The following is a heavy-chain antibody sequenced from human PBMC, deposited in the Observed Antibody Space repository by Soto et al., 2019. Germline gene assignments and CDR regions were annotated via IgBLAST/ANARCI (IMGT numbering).Heavy chain of an antibody. J-gene: IGHJ6*02. D-gene: IGHD2-15*01. Sequence: QVQLQESGPGLVKPSGTLSLTCAVSGDSISSRNWWNWVRQHPGKGLEFIGQFSHGGNTNYNPSQQSRCTMSRAKSKNQFTPKRSSVTAADTAVYYCARAWRGHCSGFTCDSGLYGMDGWGQGTTVTVSS. CDR1: GDSISSRNW. CDR3: ARAWRGHCSGFTCDSGLYGMDG. V-gene: IGHV4-4*02. CDR2: FSHGGNT.